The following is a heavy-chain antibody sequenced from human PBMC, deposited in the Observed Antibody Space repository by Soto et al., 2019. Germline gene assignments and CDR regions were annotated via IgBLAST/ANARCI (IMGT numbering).Heavy chain of an antibody. CDR3: VKVGGSSSWYRFYFDY. D-gene: IGHD6-13*01. V-gene: IGHV3-30*18. CDR1: GFAFISYA. J-gene: IGHJ4*02. Sequence: GGSLRLSCAASGFAFISYAIHWCGHSPGKGLEWVAVISYDGSTIYYADSVKGRFSISRDNSKNTLHLEMHNLRPEDTAVYYCVKVGGSSSWYRFYFDYWGQGTLVTVSS. CDR2: ISYDGSTI.